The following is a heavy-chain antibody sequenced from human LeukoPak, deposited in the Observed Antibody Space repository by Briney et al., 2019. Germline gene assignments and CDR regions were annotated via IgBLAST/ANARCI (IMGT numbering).Heavy chain of an antibody. J-gene: IGHJ4*02. D-gene: IGHD1-20*01. CDR1: GFVFVIYG. CDR2: IRYDGNNK. CDR3: AKLKAVTGTSPAN. Sequence: GGSLRLSCAASGFVFVIYGMHCVRQAPGKGLEWVTFIRYDGNNKYYADSVKGRFTISRDNSKNTLYLQMDSLRFEDTDVYYCAKLKAVTGTSPANWGQGTLVIVSP. V-gene: IGHV3-30*02.